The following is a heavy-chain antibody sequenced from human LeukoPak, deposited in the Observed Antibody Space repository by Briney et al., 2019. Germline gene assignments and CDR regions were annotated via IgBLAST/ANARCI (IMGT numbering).Heavy chain of an antibody. CDR3: ARPTYDTSGYYGGD. V-gene: IGHV5-51*01. D-gene: IGHD3-22*01. CDR1: GYRYNSYR. CDR2: IYPGDSDT. J-gene: IGHJ4*02. Sequence: GESLKISFKCSGYRYNSYRIDWVRQMPGKGLEWMGIIYPGDSDTRYSPSFQGQVTISADKSISTAYLQWSSLKASDTAMYYCARPTYDTSGYYGGDWGQGTLVTVSS.